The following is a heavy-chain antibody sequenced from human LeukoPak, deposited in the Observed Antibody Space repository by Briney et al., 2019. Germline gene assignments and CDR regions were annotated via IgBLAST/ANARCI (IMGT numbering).Heavy chain of an antibody. Sequence: KPSETLSLTCTVSGGSISSSSYYWGWIRQPPGKGLEWIGSIYYSGSTYYNPSLKSRVTISVDTSKNQFSLKLSSVTAADTAVYYCARVGYSGYDDDDYWGQGTLVTVSS. CDR2: IYYSGST. CDR1: GGSISSSSYY. D-gene: IGHD5-12*01. V-gene: IGHV4-39*07. J-gene: IGHJ4*02. CDR3: ARVGYSGYDDDDY.